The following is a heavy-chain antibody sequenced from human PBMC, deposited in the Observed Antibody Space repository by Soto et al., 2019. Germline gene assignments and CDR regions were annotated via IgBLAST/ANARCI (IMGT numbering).Heavy chain of an antibody. V-gene: IGHV1-69*13. CDR3: ARVPEDSSGDFDY. J-gene: IGHJ4*02. Sequence: ASVKVSCKASGGTFSSYAISWVRQAPGQGLEWMGGIIPIFGTANYAQKFQGRVTITADESTSTAYMELSSLRSEDTAVYYCARVPEDSSGDFDYWGQGTLVTVSS. CDR1: GGTFSSYA. CDR2: IIPIFGTA. D-gene: IGHD6-19*01.